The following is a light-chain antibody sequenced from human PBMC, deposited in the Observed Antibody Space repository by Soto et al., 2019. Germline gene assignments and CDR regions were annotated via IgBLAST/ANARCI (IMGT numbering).Light chain of an antibody. J-gene: IGKJ1*01. CDR1: QSINRY. V-gene: IGKV1-5*01. CDR2: DAS. Sequence: DIQMTQSPSTLSASVGDRVTIPCRASQSINRYLAWCQQKPGKAPKLLIYDASSLEDGVPSRFSGSGSGTEFTLTISGLQPDDFATYYCQHYNNYPWTFGQGTKVEI. CDR3: QHYNNYPWT.